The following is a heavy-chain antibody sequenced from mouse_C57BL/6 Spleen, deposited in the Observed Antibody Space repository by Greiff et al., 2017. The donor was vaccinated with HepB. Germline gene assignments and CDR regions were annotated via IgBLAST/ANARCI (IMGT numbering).Heavy chain of an antibody. J-gene: IGHJ3*01. CDR2: IYPGDGDT. CDR1: GYAFSSSW. V-gene: IGHV1-82*01. Sequence: VMLVESGPELVKPGASVKISCKASGYAFSSSWMNWVKQRPGKGLEWIGRIYPGDGDTNYNGKFKGKATLTADKSSSTAYMQLSSLTSEDSAVYFCARSSLLGFAYWGQGTLVTVSA. CDR3: ARSSLLGFAY. D-gene: IGHD2-10*01.